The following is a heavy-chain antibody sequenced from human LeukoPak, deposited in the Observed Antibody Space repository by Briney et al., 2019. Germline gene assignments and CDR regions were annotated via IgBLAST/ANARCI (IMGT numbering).Heavy chain of an antibody. J-gene: IGHJ4*02. CDR2: IRYDGSNK. V-gene: IGHV3-30*02. CDR1: GFTFSSYG. Sequence: GGSLRLSCAASGFTFSSYGMHWVRQAPGKGLEWVAFIRYDGSNKYYGDSVKGLFTMSRDNSKNTLYLQMNSLRAEDTAVYYCAKDLYGVVPYPFDYWGQGTLVTVSS. D-gene: IGHD2-2*01. CDR3: AKDLYGVVPYPFDY.